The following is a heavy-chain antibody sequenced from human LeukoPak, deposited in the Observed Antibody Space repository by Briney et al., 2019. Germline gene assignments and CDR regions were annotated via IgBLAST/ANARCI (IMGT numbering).Heavy chain of an antibody. J-gene: IGHJ4*02. CDR1: GFTFSSYW. Sequence: PGGSLRLSCAASGFTFSSYWMSWVRQAPGKGLEWVANIKQDGSEKYYVDSVKGRFTISRDNAKNPLYLQMNSLRAEDTAVYYCARDRTVYDSSGYYPGAFDYWGQGTLVTVSS. D-gene: IGHD3-22*01. CDR2: IKQDGSEK. V-gene: IGHV3-7*01. CDR3: ARDRTVYDSSGYYPGAFDY.